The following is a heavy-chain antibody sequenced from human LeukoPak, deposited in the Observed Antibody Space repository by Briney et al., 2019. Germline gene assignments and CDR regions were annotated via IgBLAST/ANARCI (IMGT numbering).Heavy chain of an antibody. CDR1: GYTFTSYY. Sequence: ASVKVSCKASGYTFTSYYMHWVRQAPGQGLEWMGIINPSGGSTSYAQKSQGRVTMTRDMSTSTVYMELSSLRSEDTAVYYCARDFGYCSGGRGCSYWGQGTLVTVSS. D-gene: IGHD2-15*01. CDR2: INPSGGST. V-gene: IGHV1-46*01. CDR3: ARDFGYCSGGRGCSY. J-gene: IGHJ4*02.